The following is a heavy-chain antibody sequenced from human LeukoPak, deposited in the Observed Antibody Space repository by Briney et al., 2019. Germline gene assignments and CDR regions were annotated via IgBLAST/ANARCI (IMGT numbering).Heavy chain of an antibody. D-gene: IGHD6-19*01. CDR2: INAGNGNT. J-gene: IGHJ6*04. CDR1: GYTFISYA. CDR3: ARDLSSGWGYYYYYGMDV. V-gene: IGHV1-3*01. Sequence: ASVKVSCKASGYTFISYAMHWVRQAPGQRLEWMGWINAGNGNTKYSQKFQGRVTITRDTSASTAYMELSSLRSEDTAVYYCARDLSSGWGYYYYYGMDVWGKGTTVTVSS.